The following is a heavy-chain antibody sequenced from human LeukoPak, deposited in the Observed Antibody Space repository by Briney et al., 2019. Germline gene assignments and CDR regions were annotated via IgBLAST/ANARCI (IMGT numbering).Heavy chain of an antibody. CDR1: GFTVNNYA. V-gene: IGHV3-23*01. J-gene: IGHJ4*02. D-gene: IGHD6-19*01. CDR2: ISGSGGTT. CDR3: AKGLSSGPGRFDY. Sequence: TGGSLRLSCAASGFTVNNYAMTWVRQAPGKGLEWVSSISGSGGTTYYADSVKGRFTISRDNSKNTLSLQMNSLRAEDTAVYYCAKGLSSGPGRFDYWGQGTLVTVSS.